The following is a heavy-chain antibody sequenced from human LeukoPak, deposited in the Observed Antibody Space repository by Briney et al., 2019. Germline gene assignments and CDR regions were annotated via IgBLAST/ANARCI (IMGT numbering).Heavy chain of an antibody. J-gene: IGHJ3*01. Sequence: GGSLRLSCAASGFTFSRYWMSWVRQAPGKGLEWGANIEQDGNEKYYVDSVKGRFTISRDNAKNSLYLQMNSLRAEDTAVYYCAREFCSGANCYPMGAFDVWGQGTMVIVSS. CDR2: IEQDGNEK. CDR1: GFTFSRYW. V-gene: IGHV3-7*01. CDR3: AREFCSGANCYPMGAFDV. D-gene: IGHD2-15*01.